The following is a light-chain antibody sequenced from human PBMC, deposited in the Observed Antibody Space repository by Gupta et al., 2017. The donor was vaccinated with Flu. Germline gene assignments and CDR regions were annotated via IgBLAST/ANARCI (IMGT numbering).Light chain of an antibody. CDR1: QAISNW. J-gene: IGKJ4*01. V-gene: IGKV1-12*01. CDR3: QQAYTFPPLT. Sequence: DTVTITCRASQAISNWLAWYQQKPGKAPKLLVYGASSLQSGVPSRFSGSGYWTDFTLTISSLQPEDFATYYCQQAYTFPPLTFGGGTKVEIK. CDR2: GAS.